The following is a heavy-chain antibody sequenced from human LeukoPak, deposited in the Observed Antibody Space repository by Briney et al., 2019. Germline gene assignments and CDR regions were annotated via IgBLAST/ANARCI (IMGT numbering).Heavy chain of an antibody. CDR2: IYYGGST. J-gene: IGHJ5*02. CDR3: ARSRGATRGWFDP. Sequence: SETLSLTCTVSGGSISSYYWSWIRQPPGKGLEWIGYIYYGGSTNYNPSLKSRVTISVDTSKNQFSLKLSSVTAADTAVYYCARSRGATRGWFDPWGQGTLVTVSS. D-gene: IGHD1-26*01. V-gene: IGHV4-59*01. CDR1: GGSISSYY.